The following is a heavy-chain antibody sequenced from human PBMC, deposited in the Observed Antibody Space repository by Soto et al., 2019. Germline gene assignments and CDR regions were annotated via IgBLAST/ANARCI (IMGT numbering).Heavy chain of an antibody. V-gene: IGHV4-30-2*01. CDR2: IYHSGST. J-gene: IGHJ4*02. CDR3: ARAGGLGAVAVDY. Sequence: QLQLQESGSGLVKPSQTLSLTCAVSGGSISSGGYSWSLIRQPPGKGLEWIGYIYHSGSTYYNPSLKSRVTISVDRSKNQFSLKVSSVTAADTAVYYCARAGGLGAVAVDYWGKGTLVTVSS. CDR1: GGSISSGGYS. D-gene: IGHD6-19*01.